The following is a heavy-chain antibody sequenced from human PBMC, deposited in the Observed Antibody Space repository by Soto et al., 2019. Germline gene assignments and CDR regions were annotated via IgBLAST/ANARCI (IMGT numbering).Heavy chain of an antibody. V-gene: IGHV1-18*01. CDR1: GYAFRNYG. J-gene: IGHJ4*02. CDR3: ATDIPFSIDH. Sequence: QVQLVQSGAEVKKPGASVKVSCKASGYAFRNYGISWMRQAPGQGLEWMGWTNNYDGHMNLPQKFRGRIIVSVDTSTTTVYMELEKLTSDDTAVYYCATDIPFSIDHWGQGTLVIVSS. CDR2: TNNYDGHM. D-gene: IGHD2-21*01.